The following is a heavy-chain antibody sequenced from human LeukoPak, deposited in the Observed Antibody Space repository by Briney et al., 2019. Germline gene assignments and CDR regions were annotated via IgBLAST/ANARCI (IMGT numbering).Heavy chain of an antibody. J-gene: IGHJ4*02. D-gene: IGHD6-19*01. CDR2: ISSSSSYI. CDR1: GFTFSSYE. Sequence: GGSLRLSCIASGFTFSSYEMNWVRQAPGKGLEWVSSISSSSSYIYYADSVKGRFTISRDNAKNSLYLQMNSLRAEDTAVYYCARGGVYSSGWYVDYWGQGTLVTVSS. V-gene: IGHV3-21*01. CDR3: ARGGVYSSGWYVDY.